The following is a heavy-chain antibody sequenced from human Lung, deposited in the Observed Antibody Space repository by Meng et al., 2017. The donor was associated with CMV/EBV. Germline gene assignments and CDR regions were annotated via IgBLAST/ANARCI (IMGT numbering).Heavy chain of an antibody. D-gene: IGHD4-17*01. Sequence: QVRLVESGGGVVQPGRALGLACAASGFTFSNYAMHWVRQAPGKGLEWVAVISYDGSNKYHADSVKGRFTISRDNSKNTLYVQMNSLRAEDTAVYYCARAAGDYSPFDSWGQGTLVTVSS. J-gene: IGHJ4*02. CDR2: ISYDGSNK. V-gene: IGHV3-30-3*01. CDR3: ARAAGDYSPFDS. CDR1: GFTFSNYA.